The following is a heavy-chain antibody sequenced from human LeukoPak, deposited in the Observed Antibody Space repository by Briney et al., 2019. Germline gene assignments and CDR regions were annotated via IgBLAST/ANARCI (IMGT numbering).Heavy chain of an antibody. D-gene: IGHD5-12*01. CDR1: GGSFSGYY. CDR2: INHSGST. J-gene: IGHJ4*02. Sequence: SETLSLTCAVYGGSFSGYYWSWIRQPPGKGLEWIGEINHSGSTNYNPSLKSRVTISVDTSKNQFSLKLSSVTAADTAVYYCASDRGYSGYEYWGQGTLVTVSS. V-gene: IGHV4-34*01. CDR3: ASDRGYSGYEY.